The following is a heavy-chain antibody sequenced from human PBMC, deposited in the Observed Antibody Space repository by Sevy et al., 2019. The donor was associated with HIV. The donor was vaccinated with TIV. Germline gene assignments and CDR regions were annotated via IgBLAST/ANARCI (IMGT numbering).Heavy chain of an antibody. J-gene: IGHJ5*02. V-gene: IGHV4-59*01. CDR2: IYYSGST. CDR1: GGSMSSYY. Sequence: SETLSLTCTVSGGSMSSYYWSWIRQPPGKGLEWIGYIYYSGSTNYNPSLKSRVTISVDTSKNQFSLKLSSVTAADTAVYYCARAEEYCSSTSCYFWFDPWGQGALVTVSS. CDR3: ARAEEYCSSTSCYFWFDP. D-gene: IGHD2-2*01.